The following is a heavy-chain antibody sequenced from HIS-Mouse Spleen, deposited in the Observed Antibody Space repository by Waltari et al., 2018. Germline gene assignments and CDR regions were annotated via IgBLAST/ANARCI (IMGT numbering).Heavy chain of an antibody. J-gene: IGHJ5*02. CDR1: GFTFSSYG. Sequence: QVQLVESGGGVVQPGRSLRLSCAASGFTFSSYGMPWVRQAPDKGLEWVAVISYDGSNKYYADSVKGRFTISRDNSKNTLYLQMNSLRAEDTAVYYCARESGSYGNWFDPWGQGTLVTVSS. CDR2: ISYDGSNK. CDR3: ARESGSYGNWFDP. V-gene: IGHV3-30*03. D-gene: IGHD1-26*01.